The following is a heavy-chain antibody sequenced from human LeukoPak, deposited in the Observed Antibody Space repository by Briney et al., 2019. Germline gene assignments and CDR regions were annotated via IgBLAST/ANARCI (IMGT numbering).Heavy chain of an antibody. Sequence: ASVKVSCKASGGTFISYAISWVRQAPGQGLEWMGGIIPIFGTANYAQKFQGRVTITADESTSTAYMELSSMRSEDTAVYYCARGESGGPNWYFDLWGRGTLVTASS. CDR3: ARGESGGPNWYFDL. CDR1: GGTFISYA. V-gene: IGHV1-69*13. D-gene: IGHD4-23*01. CDR2: IIPIFGTA. J-gene: IGHJ2*01.